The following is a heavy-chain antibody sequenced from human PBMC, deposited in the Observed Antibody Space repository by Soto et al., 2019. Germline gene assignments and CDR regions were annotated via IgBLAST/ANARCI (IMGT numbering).Heavy chain of an antibody. CDR3: AILWGGSGCYFDS. CDR2: INPNSGGT. V-gene: IGHV1-2*04. J-gene: IGHJ4*02. Sequence: ASVKVSCKASGYTFTGYYMHWVRQAPGQGLEWMGWINPNSGGTNYAQKFQGWVTMTRDTSISAAYMELSRLRSDDTAVYYCAILWGGSGCYFDSWGEGTLVTVS. D-gene: IGHD3-3*01. CDR1: GYTFTGYY.